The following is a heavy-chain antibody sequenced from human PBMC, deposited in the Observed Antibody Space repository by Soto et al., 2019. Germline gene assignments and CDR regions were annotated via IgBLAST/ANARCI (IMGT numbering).Heavy chain of an antibody. CDR1: GYTFTSYV. CDR2: ISAYNGNT. CDR3: ARVVATVAGTYGTAV. D-gene: IGHD6-19*01. J-gene: IGHJ6*02. V-gene: IGHV1-18*01. Sequence: ASVKVSCKASGYTFTSYVISWVRQAPGQGLEWMGWISAYNGNTNFAQKLQGRVTMTTDTSTSTAYMELRSLRSDDTAVYYCARVVATVAGTYGTAVWGQGTTVTVSS.